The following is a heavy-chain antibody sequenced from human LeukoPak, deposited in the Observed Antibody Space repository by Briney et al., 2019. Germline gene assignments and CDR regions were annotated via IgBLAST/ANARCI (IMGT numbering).Heavy chain of an antibody. Sequence: SETLSLTCTVSGGSISSYYWSWIRQPPGKGVEWIAHIYNGVNTNYNPSLKSRVTISVDTSKNQFSLRLNSVTAADTAVYYCARSRAFNSGAFDPWGQGSLVTVSS. D-gene: IGHD1-26*01. J-gene: IGHJ5*02. CDR1: GGSISSYY. V-gene: IGHV4-59*01. CDR2: IYNGVNT. CDR3: ARSRAFNSGAFDP.